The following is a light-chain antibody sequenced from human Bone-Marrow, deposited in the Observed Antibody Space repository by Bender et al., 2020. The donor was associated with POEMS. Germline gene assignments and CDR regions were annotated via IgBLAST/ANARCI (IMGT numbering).Light chain of an antibody. CDR1: SSNIGNNY. CDR2: DNT. Sequence: QSVLTQSPSVSAAPGQRVTISCSGSSSNIGNNYVSWYQQLPRTPPKLLIYDNTKRPSGIPDRFSASKSGASAPLGITGLQTGDEADYFCGAWDSSLSVYVFGTGTKVTVL. CDR3: GAWDSSLSVYV. J-gene: IGLJ1*01. V-gene: IGLV1-51*01.